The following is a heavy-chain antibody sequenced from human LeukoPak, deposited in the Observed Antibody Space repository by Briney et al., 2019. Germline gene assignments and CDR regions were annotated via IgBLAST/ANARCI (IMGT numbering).Heavy chain of an antibody. CDR3: ARHQYDTSGNYNWFDP. CDR2: IDPSDSSP. D-gene: IGHD3-22*01. CDR1: GYTFSTFW. J-gene: IGHJ5*02. Sequence: GESLKISCTGSGYTFSTFWISWVRKMPGKGLKWMGRIDPSDSSPNYSPSSQGHVTISVDKSISTAYLQWSSLKASDTAMYYCARHQYDTSGNYNWFDPWGQGTLVTVSS. V-gene: IGHV5-10-1*01.